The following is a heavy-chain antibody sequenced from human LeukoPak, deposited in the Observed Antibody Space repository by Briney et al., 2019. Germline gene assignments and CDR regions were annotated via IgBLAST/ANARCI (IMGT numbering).Heavy chain of an antibody. J-gene: IGHJ4*02. D-gene: IGHD3-22*01. CDR3: AKVITMTPGDY. CDR2: ISGSGGST. V-gene: IGHV3-23*01. CDR1: GFTFSSYS. Sequence: GGSLRLSCAASGFTFSSYSMNWVRQAPGKGLEWVSHISGSGGSTFYADSVKGRFTISRDNSKNTLYLQMDSLRAEDTAIYYCAKVITMTPGDYWGQGTLVTVSS.